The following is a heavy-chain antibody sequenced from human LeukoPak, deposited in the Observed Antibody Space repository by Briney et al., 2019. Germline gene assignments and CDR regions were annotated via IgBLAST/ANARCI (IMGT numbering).Heavy chain of an antibody. CDR2: IKSNSGDT. D-gene: IGHD2/OR15-2a*01. CDR1: GYTFTVYY. J-gene: IGHJ5*02. Sequence: ASLNLSCKASGYTFTVYYMHWVRHAPGHGLEWMERIKSNSGDTKYEQKFQGRVTMTRDTSISTAYMELSRLRSDDTAVYYCARDSADKYFNENWFDPWGQGTLVTVSS. V-gene: IGHV1-2*06. CDR3: ARDSADKYFNENWFDP.